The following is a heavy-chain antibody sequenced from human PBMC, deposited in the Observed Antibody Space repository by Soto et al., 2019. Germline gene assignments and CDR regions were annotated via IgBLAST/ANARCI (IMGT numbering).Heavy chain of an antibody. CDR1: GGTFSSYA. D-gene: IGHD2-15*01. V-gene: IGHV1-69*12. Sequence: QVQLVQSGAEVKKPGSSVKVSCKASGGTFSSYAISWVRQAPGQGLEWMGGIIPIFGTANYAQKFQGRVTITADESTSTAYRELSSLRSENTAVYYCARDCSGGSCRYSADYWGQGTLVTVSS. CDR3: ARDCSGGSCRYSADY. J-gene: IGHJ4*02. CDR2: IIPIFGTA.